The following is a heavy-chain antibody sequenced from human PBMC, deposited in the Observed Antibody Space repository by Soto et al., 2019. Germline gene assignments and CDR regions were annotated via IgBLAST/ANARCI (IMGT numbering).Heavy chain of an antibody. Sequence: GASVKVSCKASGGTFSSYAISWVRQAPGQGLEWMGGIIPIFGTANYAQKFQGRVTITADKSTSTAYMELSSLRSEDTAVYDCAREYCSSTSCYTNGMDVWGEGTTVTVSS. V-gene: IGHV1-69*06. D-gene: IGHD2-2*02. J-gene: IGHJ6*04. CDR3: AREYCSSTSCYTNGMDV. CDR2: IIPIFGTA. CDR1: GGTFSSYA.